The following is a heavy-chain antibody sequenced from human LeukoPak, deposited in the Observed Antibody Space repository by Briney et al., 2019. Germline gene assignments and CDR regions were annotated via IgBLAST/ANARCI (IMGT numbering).Heavy chain of an antibody. CDR1: GYTFTSYY. V-gene: IGHV1-46*01. CDR3: ARETGKPQLSHDAFAI. J-gene: IGHJ3*02. Sequence: ASVKVSCKASGYTFTSYYMHWVRQAPGQGLEWMGIINPSGGSTSYAQKFQGRVTMTRDTSTSTVYMELSSLRSEDTAVYYCARETGKPQLSHDAFAIWGQGTMVTVSS. CDR2: INPSGGST. D-gene: IGHD2-2*01.